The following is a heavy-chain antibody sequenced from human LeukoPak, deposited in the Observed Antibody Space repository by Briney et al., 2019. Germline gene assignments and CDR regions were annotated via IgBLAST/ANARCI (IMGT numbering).Heavy chain of an antibody. CDR3: ARASGWPQGPTYYYYGMDV. D-gene: IGHD6-19*01. V-gene: IGHV3-21*01. J-gene: IGHJ6*02. CDR2: ISSSSYI. CDR1: GFTFSSYS. Sequence: GGSLRLSCAASGFTFSSYSMNWVRQAPGKGLEWVSSISSSSYIYYADSVKGRFTISRDNAKNSLYLQMNSLRAEDTAVYYCARASGWPQGPTYYYYGMDVRGQGTTVTVSS.